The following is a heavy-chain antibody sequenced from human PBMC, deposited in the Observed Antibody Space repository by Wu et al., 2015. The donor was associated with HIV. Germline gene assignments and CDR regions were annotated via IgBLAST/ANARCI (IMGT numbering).Heavy chain of an antibody. V-gene: IGHV1-69*12. Sequence: QVQLVQSGAEVKKPGSSVKVSCKASGGTFSSYAISWVRQAPGQGLEWMGGIIPIFGTANYAQKFQGRVTITADESTSTAYMELSSLRSEDTAVYYCARGLGVAARPSYYYYYMDVWGKGTTVTVSS. CDR1: GGTFSSYA. D-gene: IGHD6-6*01. J-gene: IGHJ6*03. CDR2: IIPIFGTA. CDR3: ARGLGVAARPSYYYYYMDV.